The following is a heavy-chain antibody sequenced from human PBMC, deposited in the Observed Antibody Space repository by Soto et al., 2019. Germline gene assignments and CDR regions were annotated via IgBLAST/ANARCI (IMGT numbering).Heavy chain of an antibody. D-gene: IGHD3-3*01. CDR1: GGSISRGDYY. CDR2: IYYSGST. V-gene: IGHV4-30-4*01. J-gene: IGHJ5*02. CDR3: ARGEVRFLEWLHWFDP. Sequence: PSETVSLTCTVSGGSISRGDYYWSWIRQPPGKGLEWIGYIYYSGSTYYNPSRKSRGTISVDTSKNQFSLKLSSVTAADTAVYYCARGEVRFLEWLHWFDPWGQGTLVTVSS.